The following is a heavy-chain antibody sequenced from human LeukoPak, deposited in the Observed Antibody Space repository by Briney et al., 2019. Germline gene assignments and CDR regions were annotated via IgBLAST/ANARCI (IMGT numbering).Heavy chain of an antibody. Sequence: ASVKVSCKASGYAFTDYFLHWVRQAPGQGLEWMGGINTKSGDTNYAQKFKGRVTMTRDTSTSTVYMELSSLTSEDTAVYYCAREKSGGYFDYWGLGTQVTVSS. CDR1: GYAFTDYF. V-gene: IGHV1-46*01. D-gene: IGHD6-13*01. CDR3: AREKSGGYFDY. CDR2: INTKSGDT. J-gene: IGHJ4*02.